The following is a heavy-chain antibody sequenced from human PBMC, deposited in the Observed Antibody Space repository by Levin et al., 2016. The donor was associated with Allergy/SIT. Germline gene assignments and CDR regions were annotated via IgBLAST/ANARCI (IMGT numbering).Heavy chain of an antibody. D-gene: IGHD2-15*01. V-gene: IGHV3-23*01. Sequence: GESLKISCAASGYAFSSYAMSWVRQTSGKGLEWVSCISGSGDATYYADSVKGRFTISRDNSKNTVYLQMNSLRAEDTAVYYCAKDWPRGGSLDYFDHWGQGTLVTVSS. CDR2: ISGSGDAT. CDR1: GYAFSSYA. CDR3: AKDWPRGGSLDYFDH. J-gene: IGHJ4*02.